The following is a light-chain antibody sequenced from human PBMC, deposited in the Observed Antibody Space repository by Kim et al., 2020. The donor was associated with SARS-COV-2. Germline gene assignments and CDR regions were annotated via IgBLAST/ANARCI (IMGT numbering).Light chain of an antibody. CDR3: SSYTSSSTPGV. CDR2: DVS. J-gene: IGLJ3*02. Sequence: QSITISCTVTSSDVGCYNYVSWYQQHPGKAPKLMIYDVSNRPSGVSNRFSGSKSGNTASLTISGLQAEDEADYYCSSYTSSSTPGVFGGGTQLTVL. CDR1: SSDVGCYNY. V-gene: IGLV2-14*03.